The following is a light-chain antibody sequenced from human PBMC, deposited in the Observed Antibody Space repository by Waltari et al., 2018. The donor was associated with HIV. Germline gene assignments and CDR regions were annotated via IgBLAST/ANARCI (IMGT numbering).Light chain of an antibody. CDR3: QQYDNLPLT. CDR1: QDISNY. Sequence: DIQMHQSPSSLSASVGDRVTITCQASQDISNYLNWYQQKPGKATKLLIYDASNLETGVPSRFSGSGSGTDFTFTISSLQPEDIATYYCQQYDNLPLTFGGGTKVEIK. J-gene: IGKJ4*01. V-gene: IGKV1-33*01. CDR2: DAS.